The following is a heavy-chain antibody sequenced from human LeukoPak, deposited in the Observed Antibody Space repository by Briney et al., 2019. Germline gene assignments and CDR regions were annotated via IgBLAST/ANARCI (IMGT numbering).Heavy chain of an antibody. CDR2: ISSSSSYI. CDR3: VRVLRYFGGGYYGMDV. D-gene: IGHD3-9*01. Sequence: GGSLRLSCAASGFTFSSYSMNWVRQAPGKGLEWVSSISSSSSYIYYADSVKGRFTISRDNAKNSLYLQMNSLRAEDTAVYYCVRVLRYFGGGYYGMDVWGQGTTVTVSS. CDR1: GFTFSSYS. J-gene: IGHJ6*02. V-gene: IGHV3-21*01.